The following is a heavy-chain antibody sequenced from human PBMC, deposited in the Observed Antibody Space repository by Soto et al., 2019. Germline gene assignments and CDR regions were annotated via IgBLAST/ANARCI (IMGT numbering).Heavy chain of an antibody. CDR1: GYTFTGYY. D-gene: IGHD3-22*01. CDR3: ARAKEGYYDSSGYRYYYYYYVMDV. J-gene: IGHJ6*02. V-gene: IGHV1-2*04. CDR2: INPNSGGT. Sequence: ASVKVSCKASGYTFTGYYMHWVRQAPGQGLGWMGWINPNSGGTNYAQKFQGWVTMTRDTSISTAYMELSRLRSDDTAVYYCARAKEGYYDSSGYRYYYYYYVMDVRGQGSTVTVSS.